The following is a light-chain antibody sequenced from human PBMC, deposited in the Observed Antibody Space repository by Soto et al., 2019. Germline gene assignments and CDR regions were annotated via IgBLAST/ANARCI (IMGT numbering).Light chain of an antibody. Sequence: IGLTQSPCKLSLYSGERATLSCRASQSVSNNYLAWYQQKPGQAPRLLIYGASSRAAGIPDRFSGSGSGTDFTLTISRLEPEDFAVYYCQQYGSSPPTFGQGTKVDI. CDR1: QSVSNNY. J-gene: IGKJ1*01. CDR3: QQYGSSPPT. V-gene: IGKV3-20*01. CDR2: GAS.